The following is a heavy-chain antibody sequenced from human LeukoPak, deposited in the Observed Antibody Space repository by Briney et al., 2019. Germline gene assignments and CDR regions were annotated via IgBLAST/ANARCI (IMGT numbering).Heavy chain of an antibody. CDR3: ARGGYGDYELPDY. CDR1: GFTFSSYG. CDR2: IRYDGSNK. Sequence: PGGSLRLSCAASGFTFSSYGTHWVRQAPGKGLEWVAFIRYDGSNKYYADSVKGRFTISRDNSKNTLYLQMNSLRAEDTAVYYCARGGYGDYELPDYWGQGTLVTVSS. V-gene: IGHV3-30*02. J-gene: IGHJ4*02. D-gene: IGHD4-17*01.